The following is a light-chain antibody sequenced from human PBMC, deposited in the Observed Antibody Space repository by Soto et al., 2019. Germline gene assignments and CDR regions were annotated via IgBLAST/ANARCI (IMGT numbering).Light chain of an antibody. V-gene: IGKV3-15*01. CDR1: QSISSN. Sequence: EIVMTQSPATLSVSPGERATLSCRASQSISSNLAWYQQKPGQAPRLLIYGASTRATGIPATFSGSGSGTDFTLTISSLQSEDFPLYYCQQYNNWPFTFGPGTKVDIK. CDR3: QQYNNWPFT. J-gene: IGKJ3*01. CDR2: GAS.